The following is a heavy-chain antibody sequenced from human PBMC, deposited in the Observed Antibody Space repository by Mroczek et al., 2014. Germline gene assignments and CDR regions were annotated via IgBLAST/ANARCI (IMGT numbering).Heavy chain of an antibody. D-gene: IGHD6-13*01. J-gene: IGHJ6*02. CDR2: ISYDGSNK. CDR3: AKRELVHGMDV. Sequence: QVQLVQSGGGVVQPGRSLRLSCAASGFTFSSYGMHWVRQAPGKGLEWVAVISYDGSNKYYADSVKGRFTISRDNSKSTLYLQMNSLRAEDTAVYYCAKRELVHGMDVWGQGTTVTVSS. V-gene: IGHV3-30*18. CDR1: GFTFSSYG.